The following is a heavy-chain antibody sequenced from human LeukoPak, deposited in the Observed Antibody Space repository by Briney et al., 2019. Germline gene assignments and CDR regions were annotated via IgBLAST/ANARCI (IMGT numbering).Heavy chain of an antibody. CDR3: TTGVRDTSGYYNFDY. D-gene: IGHD3-22*01. V-gene: IGHV3-15*01. CDR1: GFTFSNAW. J-gene: IGHJ4*02. Sequence: GGSLRLSCEASGFTFSNAWMNWVRQSPGKGLEWVARLKSKTDGGTIDYCAPVRGRFTISRDDSKNTLFLKMNSLKTENTAMYHCTTGVRDTSGYYNFDYWGQGTLVTVSP. CDR2: LKSKTDGGTI.